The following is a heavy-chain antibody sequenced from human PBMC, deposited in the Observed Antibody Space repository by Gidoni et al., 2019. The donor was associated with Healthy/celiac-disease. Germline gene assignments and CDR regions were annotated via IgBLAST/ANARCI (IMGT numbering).Heavy chain of an antibody. D-gene: IGHD2-2*01. CDR2: ISGSGGST. CDR1: GFTFRSYA. CDR3: AKGAETTLPAAAIRSFDY. Sequence: EVQLLESGGGLVQPGGSLRLSCAASGFTFRSYARGWVRQAPGKGLEWVSAISGSGGSTYYADSVKGRFTISRDNSKNTLYLQMNSLRAEDTAVYYCAKGAETTLPAAAIRSFDYWGQGTLVTVSS. V-gene: IGHV3-23*01. J-gene: IGHJ4*02.